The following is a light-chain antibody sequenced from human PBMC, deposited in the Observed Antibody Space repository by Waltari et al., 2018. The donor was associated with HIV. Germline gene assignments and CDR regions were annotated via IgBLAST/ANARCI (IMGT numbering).Light chain of an antibody. V-gene: IGLV2-14*03. CDR2: DVT. CDR3: SSFTGSNTYV. Sequence: QSALTQPASVSGSLGQSITISCTGTSSDVGAYNSVSWYQQRPGKVPKLLIYDVTSRPSGIDNRVSGSKSGNTASLTISGLQVEDEADYYCSSFTGSNTYVFGSGTKVTVL. J-gene: IGLJ1*01. CDR1: SSDVGAYNS.